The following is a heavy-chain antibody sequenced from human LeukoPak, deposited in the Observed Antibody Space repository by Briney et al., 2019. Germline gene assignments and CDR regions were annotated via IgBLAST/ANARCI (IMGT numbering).Heavy chain of an antibody. Sequence: GRSLRLSCAASGFTFSAYAMHWVRQAPGKGLEWVAVISYDGSNEYYADSVKGRVTISRDDSKNSLFLQMNRLRVEDTAMYYCARGSNAFAIWGQGTMVTVSS. V-gene: IGHV3-30-3*01. CDR3: ARGSNAFAI. CDR2: ISYDGSNE. J-gene: IGHJ3*02. CDR1: GFTFSAYA.